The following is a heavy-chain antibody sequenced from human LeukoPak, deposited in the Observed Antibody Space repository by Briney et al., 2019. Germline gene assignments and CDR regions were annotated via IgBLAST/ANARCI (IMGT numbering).Heavy chain of an antibody. J-gene: IGHJ6*02. CDR1: GGSLSSYY. Sequence: SETLSLTCTVSGGSLSSYYWSWIRHPPGKGLEWSGYIYYSGSTNYNPSLTSRVTISVDTSKNQFSLKLSSVTAADTAVYYCARLSPRYYGMDVWGQGTTVTVSS. CDR3: ARLSPRYYGMDV. CDR2: IYYSGST. V-gene: IGHV4-59*08. D-gene: IGHD3-16*02.